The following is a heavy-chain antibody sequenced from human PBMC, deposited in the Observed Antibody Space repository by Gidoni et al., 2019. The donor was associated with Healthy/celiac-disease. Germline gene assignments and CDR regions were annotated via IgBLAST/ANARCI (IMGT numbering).Heavy chain of an antibody. CDR3: ARQDCSGGSCYSVFGFDY. D-gene: IGHD2-15*01. Sequence: QLQLQESGPGLVKPSETLSLTCPVSVGSISSSRYYWGWIRHPPGKGLEWIGSIYYSGSTYYNPSLKSRVTISVDTSKNQFSLKLSSVTAADTAVYYCARQDCSGGSCYSVFGFDYWGQGTLVTVSS. V-gene: IGHV4-39*01. CDR1: VGSISSSRYY. J-gene: IGHJ4*02. CDR2: IYYSGST.